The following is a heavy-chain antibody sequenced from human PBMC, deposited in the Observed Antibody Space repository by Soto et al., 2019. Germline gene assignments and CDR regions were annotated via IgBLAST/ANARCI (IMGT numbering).Heavy chain of an antibody. D-gene: IGHD2-15*01. CDR3: ARVHCSAGTCLDGLDF. CDR1: GDSVSSNSAA. CDR2: TYYRSKWYN. V-gene: IGHV6-1*01. Sequence: SQTLSLTCATSGDSVSSNSAAYNWIRQSPSRGLERLGRTYYRSKWYNEYAASVKSRMAINPDTSRNQFSLQLNYVTPEDTAVYYCARVHCSAGTCLDGLDFWGQGTTVTVSS. J-gene: IGHJ6*02.